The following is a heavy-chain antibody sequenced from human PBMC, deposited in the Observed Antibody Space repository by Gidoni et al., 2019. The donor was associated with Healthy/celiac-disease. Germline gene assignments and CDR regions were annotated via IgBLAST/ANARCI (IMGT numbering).Heavy chain of an antibody. CDR2: IKSKTDGGTT. CDR3: TTESFSSGWYVVYYGMDV. D-gene: IGHD6-19*01. V-gene: IGHV3-15*01. J-gene: IGHJ6*02. CDR1: GFTFSNAW. Sequence: VQLVESGGGLVTPGWSLRLSCAAFGFTFSNAWMSWVRQAPGKGLEWVGRIKSKTDGGTTAYAAPVKGRFTISRDNSKNTLYLQMNSLKTEDTAVYYCTTESFSSGWYVVYYGMDVWGQGTTVTVSS.